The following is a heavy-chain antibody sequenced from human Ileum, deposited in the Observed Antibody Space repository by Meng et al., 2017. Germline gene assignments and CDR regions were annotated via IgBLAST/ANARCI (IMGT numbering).Heavy chain of an antibody. J-gene: IGHJ5*02. V-gene: IGHV1-69*10. Sequence: QFQLVQSGAEVKYPGPSVTVSGKASGGAFSSSAIGWLRQAPGRGLEWMGGIIPILNASTYAQNFKGRVTLSADMATTTVYMELSSLTSDDTAVYFCARDCSGGGCFDPWGQGTLVTVSS. D-gene: IGHD2-15*01. CDR3: ARDCSGGGCFDP. CDR2: IIPILNAS. CDR1: GGAFSSSA.